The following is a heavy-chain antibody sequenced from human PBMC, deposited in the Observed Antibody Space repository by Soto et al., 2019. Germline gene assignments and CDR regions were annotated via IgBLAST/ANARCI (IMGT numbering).Heavy chain of an antibody. V-gene: IGHV1-18*04. CDR1: GYALTDNG. CDR2: ISGYNGNA. Sequence: QVQLVQSGAEVKKPGASVKVSCQASGYALTDNGFNWVRQVPGQGLEWMGWISGYNGNANFAQKFQGRVTTTTDTSTSTTYLELRSLRSDDTAVYYCARGHRGSYSDYWGQGTVVTVSS. D-gene: IGHD3-10*01. CDR3: ARGHRGSYSDY. J-gene: IGHJ4*02.